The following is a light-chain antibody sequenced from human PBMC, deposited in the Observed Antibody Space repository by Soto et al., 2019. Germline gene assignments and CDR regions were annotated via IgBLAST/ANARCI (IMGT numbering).Light chain of an antibody. Sequence: EIVLTQSPGTLSLYPGERATLYCRASQSLSAFLAWYQQQPGQAPRLLIYGASTRATGIPDRFSGSGSGTDFTLTISRLEPEDFGVYYCQQYGFSPMYTFGQGTKVDI. CDR1: QSLSAF. CDR2: GAS. J-gene: IGKJ2*01. V-gene: IGKV3-20*01. CDR3: QQYGFSPMYT.